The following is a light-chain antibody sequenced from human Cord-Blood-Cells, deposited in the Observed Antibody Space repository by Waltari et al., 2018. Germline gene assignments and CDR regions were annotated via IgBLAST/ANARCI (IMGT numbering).Light chain of an antibody. CDR3: SSYTSSSTWV. J-gene: IGLJ3*02. V-gene: IGLV2-14*01. CDR2: DVS. CDR1: TSDVGGYNY. Sequence: QSALTQPASVSGSPGQSITISCTGHTSDVGGYNYVSWYQQHPGKAPQLMIYDVSNRPSGVSNRFSGSKSGNTASLTISGLQAEDEADYYCSSYTSSSTWVFGGETKLTVL.